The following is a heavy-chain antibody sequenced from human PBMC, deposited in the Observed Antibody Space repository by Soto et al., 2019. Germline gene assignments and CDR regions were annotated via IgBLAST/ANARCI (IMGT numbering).Heavy chain of an antibody. CDR2: YTRST. Sequence: QVQLQESGPGLVKPSETLSLTCTVSGDSISSFYWSWIRQPPGKGLEWIGYTRSTNYNPSLKSRVTISVDTSLNQVSLRLTSVTAADTAVYYCAGRGGGFDNWFDPWGQGTLVTVSS. V-gene: IGHV4-59*08. CDR1: GDSISSFY. J-gene: IGHJ5*02. CDR3: AGRGGGFDNWFDP.